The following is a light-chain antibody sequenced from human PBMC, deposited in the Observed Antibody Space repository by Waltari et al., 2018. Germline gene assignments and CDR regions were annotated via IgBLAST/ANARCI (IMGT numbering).Light chain of an antibody. Sequence: EIVLTQSAGPLSLSPWAGGPLSCRASQSVSRALAWYQQKPGQAPRLLLYCASTRATGIPDRFSGSGSGTDFSLTISRLEPEDFAVYYCQHYVRLPVTFGQGTKVEIK. J-gene: IGKJ1*01. CDR2: CAS. CDR3: QHYVRLPVT. CDR1: QSVSRA. V-gene: IGKV3-20*01.